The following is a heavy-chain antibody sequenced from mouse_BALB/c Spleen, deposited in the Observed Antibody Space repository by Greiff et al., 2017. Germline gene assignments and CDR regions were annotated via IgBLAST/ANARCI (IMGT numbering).Heavy chain of an antibody. CDR3: ARGLPPFDY. D-gene: IGHD2-2*01. Sequence: QVQLQQPGAELVRPGASVKLSCKATGYTFSSYWIEWVKQRPGHGLEWIGEILPGSGSTNYNEKFKGKATFTADTSSNTAYMQLSSLTSEDSAVYYCARGLPPFDYWGQGTTLTVSS. V-gene: IGHV1-9*01. J-gene: IGHJ2*01. CDR2: ILPGSGST. CDR1: GYTFSSYW.